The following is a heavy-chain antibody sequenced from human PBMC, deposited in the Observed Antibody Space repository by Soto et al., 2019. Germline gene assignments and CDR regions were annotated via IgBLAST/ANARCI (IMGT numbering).Heavy chain of an antibody. J-gene: IGHJ6*02. CDR1: GCSIRSGYF. V-gene: IGHV4-38-2*01. Sequence: SETLSLTCAVSGCSIRSGYFWGWIRQPPGKGLEWIGSMYHSGITYYNLSLKSRVTISVDTSKNQLSLKLSSATAADTAVYYCARSMYSTSAQLYYGMDVWGQGTTVTVSS. CDR3: ARSMYSTSAQLYYGMDV. CDR2: MYHSGIT. D-gene: IGHD6-6*01.